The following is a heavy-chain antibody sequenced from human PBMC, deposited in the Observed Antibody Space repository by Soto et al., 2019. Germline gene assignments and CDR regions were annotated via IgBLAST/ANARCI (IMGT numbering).Heavy chain of an antibody. Sequence: SETLSLTCTVSGGSISSGAYYYWTWIRQLPGKGLEWIGYIHHTGSTYYNPSLKSQVAISVDTSKNQFSLKLSSVTAADTAVYYCARSCSGGSCYYDSWGQGTLVTVSS. CDR3: ARSCSGGSCYYDS. CDR2: IHHTGST. J-gene: IGHJ5*01. D-gene: IGHD2-15*01. V-gene: IGHV4-30-4*08. CDR1: GGSISSGAYY.